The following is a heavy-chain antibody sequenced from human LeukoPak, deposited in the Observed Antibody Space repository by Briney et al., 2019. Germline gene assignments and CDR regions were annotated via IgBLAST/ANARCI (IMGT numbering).Heavy chain of an antibody. V-gene: IGHV3-23*01. CDR2: ISGSGDST. CDR1: GFTFSSYA. D-gene: IGHD3-10*01. Sequence: GGSLRLSCAASGFTFSSYAMNWVRQAAGKGLDLVSVISGSGDSTYYADSVKGRFTITRDNSKNTLHLQMNSLRAEDTAVYYCAKVTGSGSYPAYYYYAMDVWGRGTTVTVSS. CDR3: AKVTGSGSYPAYYYYAMDV. J-gene: IGHJ6*02.